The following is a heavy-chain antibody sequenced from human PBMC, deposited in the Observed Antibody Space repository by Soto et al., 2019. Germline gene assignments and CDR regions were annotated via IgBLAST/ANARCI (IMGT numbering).Heavy chain of an antibody. CDR1: GYSFHTYA. CDR2: ISGYNGNT. Sequence: SGKVSCKASGYSFHTYAISWVRQAPGQGLEWVGWISGYNGNTNYAQKFQGRVTLTTDTSTKTAFMELRSLTGDDTAVYYCAREYGMDVWG. J-gene: IGHJ6*02. V-gene: IGHV1-18*01. CDR3: AREYGMDV.